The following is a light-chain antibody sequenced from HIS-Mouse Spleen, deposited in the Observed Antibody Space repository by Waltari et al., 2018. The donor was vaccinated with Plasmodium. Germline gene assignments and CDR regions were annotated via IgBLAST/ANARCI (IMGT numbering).Light chain of an antibody. CDR2: DVS. V-gene: IGLV2-11*01. CDR3: CSYAGSYTWV. Sequence: QSALTQPRSVSGSPGQSVTISCTGTSSDVGGYNYVSWYQQHPGKAPKLIIYDVSKRPYGVPDRFSGSKSGNTASLTISGRQAEDEADYYCCSYAGSYTWVFGGGTKLTVL. J-gene: IGLJ3*02. CDR1: SSDVGGYNY.